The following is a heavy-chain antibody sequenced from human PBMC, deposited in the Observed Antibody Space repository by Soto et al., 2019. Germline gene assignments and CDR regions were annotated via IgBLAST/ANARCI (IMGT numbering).Heavy chain of an antibody. J-gene: IGHJ4*02. CDR2: INPNSGGT. Sequence: ASVKVSCKASGYTFTGYYMHWVRQAPGQGLEWMGWINPNSGGTNYAQKFQGRVTMNRDTSISTAYMELSRLRSDDTAVYYCARVNVVVVAATREYYFDYWGQGTLVTVSS. CDR3: ARVNVVVVAATREYYFDY. CDR1: GYTFTGYY. D-gene: IGHD2-15*01. V-gene: IGHV1-2*02.